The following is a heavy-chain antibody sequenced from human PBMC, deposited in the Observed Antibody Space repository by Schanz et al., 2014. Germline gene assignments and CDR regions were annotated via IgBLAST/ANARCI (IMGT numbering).Heavy chain of an antibody. D-gene: IGHD4-17*01. J-gene: IGHJ4*02. CDR3: AKVRGDQRGAFDS. Sequence: EVYLVESGGDLVQPGKSLRLSCAASGFTFDDFGMHWVRQAPGKALEWVSGISWNSVSIGYADSVKGRFTISRDNAKNSPYLQMNSLRVDDTAFYFCAKVRGDQRGAFDSWGQGTLVTVSS. CDR1: GFTFDDFG. V-gene: IGHV3-9*01. CDR2: ISWNSVSI.